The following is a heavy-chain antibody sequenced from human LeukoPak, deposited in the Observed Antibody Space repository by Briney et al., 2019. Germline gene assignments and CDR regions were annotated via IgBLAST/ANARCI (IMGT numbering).Heavy chain of an antibody. Sequence: PGGSLRLSCAASGFTFSSYAMHWVRQAPGKGLEWVSGISWNSGSIGYADSVKGRFTISRDNAKNSLYLQMNSLRAEDTALYYCAKSVGGYFDYWGQGTLVTVSS. CDR1: GFTFSSYA. J-gene: IGHJ4*02. V-gene: IGHV3-9*01. CDR3: AKSVGGYFDY. CDR2: ISWNSGSI. D-gene: IGHD3-10*01.